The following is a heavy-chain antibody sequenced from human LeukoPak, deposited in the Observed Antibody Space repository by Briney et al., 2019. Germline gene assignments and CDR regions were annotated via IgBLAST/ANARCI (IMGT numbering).Heavy chain of an antibody. J-gene: IGHJ6*03. CDR2: ISSSASTI. D-gene: IGHD3-10*01. CDR3: AKVIDYGSGSYTPRLYYYYYMDV. V-gene: IGHV3-11*01. CDR1: GLTLSDNY. Sequence: GGSLRLSCAASGLTLSDNYMSWIRQAPGKGLEWVSYISSSASTIYYADSVKGRFTISRDNAKNSLYLQMNSLRAEDSAVYFCAKVIDYGSGSYTPRLYYYYYMDVWGKGTTVTISS.